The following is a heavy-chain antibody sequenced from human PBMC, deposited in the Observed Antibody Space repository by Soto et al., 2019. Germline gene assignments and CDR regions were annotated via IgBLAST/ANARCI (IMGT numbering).Heavy chain of an antibody. CDR3: ASVGDILTGYYAFDI. J-gene: IGHJ3*02. D-gene: IGHD3-9*01. CDR2: ISSSSSYI. Sequence: GGSLRLSCAASGFTFSSYSMNWVRQAPGKGLEWVSSISSSSSYIYYADSVKGRFTISRDNAKNSLYLQMNSLRAEDTAVYYCASVGDILTGYYAFDIWGQGTMVTVSS. V-gene: IGHV3-21*01. CDR1: GFTFSSYS.